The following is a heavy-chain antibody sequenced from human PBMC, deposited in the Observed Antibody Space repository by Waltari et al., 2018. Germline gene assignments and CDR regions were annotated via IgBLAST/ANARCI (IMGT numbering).Heavy chain of an antibody. J-gene: IGHJ5*01. D-gene: IGHD3-10*01. CDR1: GFTFRLYD. V-gene: IGHV3-30*03. CDR3: VRARSDYYGSGNYGPSGKWLDS. CDR2: VSNDGSSD. Sequence: PGKSLRLSCVVSGFTFRLYDMHWVRQAPGRGLEWVASVSNDGSSDHYIDSVRGRFSVSRDNSKNTMFLQMDNLRLEDTSLYHCVRARSDYYGSGNYGPSGKWLDSWGPGTQVVVSS.